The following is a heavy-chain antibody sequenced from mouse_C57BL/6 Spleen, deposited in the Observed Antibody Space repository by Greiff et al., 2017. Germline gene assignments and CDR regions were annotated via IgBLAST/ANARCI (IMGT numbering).Heavy chain of an antibody. CDR3: ARQGRSVVEAMDY. J-gene: IGHJ4*01. Sequence: EVKVVESGGDLVKPGGSLKLSCAASGFTFSSYGMSWVRQTPDKRLEWVATISSGGSYTYYPDSVKGRFTISRDNAKNTLYLQMSSLKSEDTAMYYCARQGRSVVEAMDYWGQGTSVTVSS. V-gene: IGHV5-6*01. CDR1: GFTFSSYG. CDR2: ISSGGSYT. D-gene: IGHD1-1*01.